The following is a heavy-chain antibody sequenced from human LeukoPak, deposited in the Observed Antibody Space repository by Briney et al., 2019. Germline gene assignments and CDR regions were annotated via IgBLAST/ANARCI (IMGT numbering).Heavy chain of an antibody. Sequence: GASVKVSCRVSGYTFTAYYMHWVRQAPGQGLEWMVWIDPNSGVTNYAQKFQGRVTMTRDTSISTAYMELSSLRSDDTAVYYCARRWRAYYDGSGHYFFDYWGQGTLVTVSS. V-gene: IGHV1-2*02. D-gene: IGHD3-22*01. CDR1: GYTFTAYY. CDR3: ARRWRAYYDGSGHYFFDY. CDR2: IDPNSGVT. J-gene: IGHJ4*02.